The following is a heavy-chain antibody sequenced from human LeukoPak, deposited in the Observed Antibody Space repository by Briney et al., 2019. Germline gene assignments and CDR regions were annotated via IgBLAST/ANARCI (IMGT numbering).Heavy chain of an antibody. CDR2: IYPGDSDT. Sequence: GESLKISCKGSEYRFTSYWIGWVRQMPGKGLEWMGIIYPGDSDTRYSPSLQGQVTISVDKSINTAYLQWSSLKASDTAMYYCSRHLYSTRGPDYWGQGTLVTVSS. D-gene: IGHD6-13*01. CDR3: SRHLYSTRGPDY. CDR1: EYRFTSYW. J-gene: IGHJ4*02. V-gene: IGHV5-51*01.